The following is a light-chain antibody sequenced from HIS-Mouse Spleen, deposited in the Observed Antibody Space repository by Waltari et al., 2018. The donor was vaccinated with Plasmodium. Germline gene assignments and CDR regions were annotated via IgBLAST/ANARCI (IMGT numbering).Light chain of an antibody. J-gene: IGLJ1*01. Sequence: QSALTQPASVSGSPGQSITISCTGTSSDVGSDHLVSWYQQHPGKAPKLIIYDGSQRPSGVSNRFSGSKSGNTASLTISGLQAEDEADYYCCSYAGSSTYVFGTGTKVTVL. V-gene: IGLV2-23*01. CDR1: SSDVGSDHL. CDR2: DGS. CDR3: CSYAGSSTYV.